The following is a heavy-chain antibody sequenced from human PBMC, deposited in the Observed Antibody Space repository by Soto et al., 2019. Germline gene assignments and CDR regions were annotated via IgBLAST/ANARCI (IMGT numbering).Heavy chain of an antibody. V-gene: IGHV3-23*01. CDR1: GFTLTSKP. Sequence: EVQLLESGGGLVQPGGSRRPSLAASGFTLTSKPLGWSPRPPGKGLEWVSAISGSGGSTYYADSVKGRFTISRDNSKNTLYLQMNSLRAEDTAVYYCAKRSYMGYGYSLDYWGQGTLVTVSS. CDR2: ISGSGGST. CDR3: AKRSYMGYGYSLDY. D-gene: IGHD5-18*01. J-gene: IGHJ4*02.